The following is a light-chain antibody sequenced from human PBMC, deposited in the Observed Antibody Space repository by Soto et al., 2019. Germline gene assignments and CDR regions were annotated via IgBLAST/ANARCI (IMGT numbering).Light chain of an antibody. J-gene: IGKJ1*01. CDR3: LQYYNFSWT. CDR1: QGIGTS. CDR2: AAF. V-gene: IGKV1-6*01. Sequence: TQMTQSPSSLSSSVGERVTITCRPIQGIGTSLAWYQQKPGQAPHLLIFAAFNLQSGVPSRFSGGGSGTHFTLTISSLQPDDFATYYCLQYYNFSWTFGQGTKVDIK.